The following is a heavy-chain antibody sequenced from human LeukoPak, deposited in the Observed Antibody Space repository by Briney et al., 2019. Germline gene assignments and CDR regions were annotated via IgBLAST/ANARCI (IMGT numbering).Heavy chain of an antibody. J-gene: IGHJ6*02. CDR1: GGTFSSYA. D-gene: IGHD3-10*01. CDR2: IIPIFGTA. V-gene: IGHV1-69*13. CDR3: ASWMKLWFGELSYYYGMDV. Sequence: GASVKVSCKASGGTFSSYAISWVRQAPGQGLEWMGVIIPIFGTANYAQKLQGRVTITADESTSTAYMELSSLRSEDTAVYYCASWMKLWFGELSYYYGMDVWGQGTTVTVSS.